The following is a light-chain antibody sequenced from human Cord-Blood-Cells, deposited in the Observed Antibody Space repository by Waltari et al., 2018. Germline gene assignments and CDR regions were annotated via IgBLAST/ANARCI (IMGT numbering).Light chain of an antibody. CDR2: DVS. J-gene: IGLJ3*02. CDR3: SPYTSSSTWV. CDR1: SSDVGGYNY. Sequence: QSALPQPASVSGSPGQSITISCTGTSSDVGGYNYVSWYQQHPGKAPKLMIYDVSNRPSGVSNRFSGSKSGNTASLTISGLQAEDEADYYCSPYTSSSTWVFGGGTKLTVL. V-gene: IGLV2-14*01.